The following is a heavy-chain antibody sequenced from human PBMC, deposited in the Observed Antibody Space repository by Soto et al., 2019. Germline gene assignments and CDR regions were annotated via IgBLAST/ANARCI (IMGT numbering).Heavy chain of an antibody. Sequence: EVQVVEAGGGLVQPGGSLRLSCSASGFTFSSYALHWVRQAPGKGLEYVSGISSNGGSIFYADSVKGRFTISRDNSKNILYLQMTGPTSDDTAVYACVKDRFGGTSGYFDVWGQGTLVTVSS. CDR2: ISSNGGSI. J-gene: IGHJ4*02. V-gene: IGHV3-64D*08. D-gene: IGHD2-15*01. CDR3: VKDRFGGTSGYFDV. CDR1: GFTFSSYA.